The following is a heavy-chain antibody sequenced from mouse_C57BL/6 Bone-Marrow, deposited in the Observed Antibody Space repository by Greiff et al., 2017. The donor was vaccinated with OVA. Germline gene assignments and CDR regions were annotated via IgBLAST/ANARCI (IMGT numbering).Heavy chain of an antibody. D-gene: IGHD1-1*01. CDR1: GFTFSDFY. V-gene: IGHV7-1*01. CDR2: SRNKANDYTT. Sequence: EVKLMESGGGLVQSGRSLRLSCATSGFTFSDFYMEWVRQAPGKGLEWIAASRNKANDYTTEYSASVKGRFIVSRDTSQSILYLQMNALRAEDTAIYYCARDPPYYGSSYRFAYWGQGTLVTVSA. CDR3: ARDPPYYGSSYRFAY. J-gene: IGHJ3*01.